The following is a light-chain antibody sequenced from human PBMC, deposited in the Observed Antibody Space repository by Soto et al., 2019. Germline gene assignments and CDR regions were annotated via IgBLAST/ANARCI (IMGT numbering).Light chain of an antibody. J-gene: IGKJ3*01. V-gene: IGKV3-11*01. CDR3: QQRRNWVS. Sequence: LTQSPAIVSLSPGERATLSCTASQTVDTYIAWYQQRPGQPPRLLIHDTSHRASGVPARFRGSGSGTDLTLTITSLEPEDFAVYFCQQRRNWVSFGPGTRV. CDR1: QTVDTY. CDR2: DTS.